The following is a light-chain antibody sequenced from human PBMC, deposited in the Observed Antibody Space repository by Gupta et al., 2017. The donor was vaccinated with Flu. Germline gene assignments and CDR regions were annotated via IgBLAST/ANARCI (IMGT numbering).Light chain of an antibody. CDR2: WAS. V-gene: IGKV4-1*01. CDR3: QQYDSTPFT. Sequence: DIVMTQSPDSLPVSLGERATINCKSSQSVLYSSNNKNYLAWYQQRPGQPPKLLLYWASTRESGVPDRFSGSGSGTDFTLTISSLQAEDVAVYYCQQYDSTPFTFGPGTKVDIK. J-gene: IGKJ3*01. CDR1: QSVLYSSNNKNY.